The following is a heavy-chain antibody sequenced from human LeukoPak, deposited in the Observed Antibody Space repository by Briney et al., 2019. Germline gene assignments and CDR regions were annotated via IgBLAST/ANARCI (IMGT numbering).Heavy chain of an antibody. J-gene: IGHJ4*02. D-gene: IGHD6-19*01. CDR1: GGSISNYY. CDR2: VFYSGST. Sequence: PSETLSLTCTVSGGSISNYYWSWIRQPPGKGLEWIGYVFYSGSTNYNPSLKSRVTISVDTSKNQFSLKLSSVTAADTAVYYCARGKAVAGTGFDYWGQGTLVTVSS. CDR3: ARGKAVAGTGFDY. V-gene: IGHV4-59*08.